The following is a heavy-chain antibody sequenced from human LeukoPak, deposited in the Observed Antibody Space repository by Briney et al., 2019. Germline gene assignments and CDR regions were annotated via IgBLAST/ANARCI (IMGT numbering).Heavy chain of an antibody. V-gene: IGHV3-66*02. J-gene: IGHJ4*02. CDR2: IYREGTP. D-gene: IGHD5-24*01. CDR3: VTQVDATTIFDY. CDR1: GIIVSSNY. Sequence: GGSLRLSCAAPGIIVSSNYLSWVRQAPGKGLEWVSAIYREGTPYYTDSVKGRFTISRDNSKNTMYLQMNSLRAEDTAAYYCVTQVDATTIFDYWGQGTLVTVSS.